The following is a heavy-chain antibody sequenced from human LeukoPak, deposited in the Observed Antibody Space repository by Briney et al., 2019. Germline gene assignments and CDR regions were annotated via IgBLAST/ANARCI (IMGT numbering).Heavy chain of an antibody. J-gene: IGHJ3*02. Sequence: GGSLRLSCAASGFTFSSYAMHWVRQAPGKGLEWVAVISYDGSNKYYADSVKGRFTISRDNSKNTLYLQMNSLRVEDTAVYYCARGLFLSGYLDAFDIWGQGTVVTVSS. D-gene: IGHD3-22*01. V-gene: IGHV3-30*14. CDR3: ARGLFLSGYLDAFDI. CDR1: GFTFSSYA. CDR2: ISYDGSNK.